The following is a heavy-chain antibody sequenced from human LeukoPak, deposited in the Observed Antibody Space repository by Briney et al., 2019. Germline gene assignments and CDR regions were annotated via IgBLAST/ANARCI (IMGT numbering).Heavy chain of an antibody. V-gene: IGHV3-66*01. CDR3: ARDHYGLTSYPNP. CDR1: GFTVSSNY. CDR2: IFSDGNT. D-gene: IGHD3-10*01. J-gene: IGHJ5*02. Sequence: GGSLRLSCAASGFTVSSNYMSWVRQAPGKGLEGVSVIFSDGNTFYADSVKGRFTISRDNSKNTLYLQMNSLRAEDTAVYYCARDHYGLTSYPNPWGQGTLVTVSS.